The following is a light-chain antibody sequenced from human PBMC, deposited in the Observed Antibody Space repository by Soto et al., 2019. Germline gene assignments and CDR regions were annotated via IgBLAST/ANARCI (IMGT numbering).Light chain of an antibody. J-gene: IGKJ1*01. Sequence: DIQKTQSPSTLSGSVGDRVTITCRASQTISSWLAWYQQKPGKAPKLLISAASSLESGVPPRFSGSGSGTDFTLTITSLQPEDFATYYCQQSHSIPWTFGQGTKVDIK. CDR1: QTISSW. CDR2: AAS. CDR3: QQSHSIPWT. V-gene: IGKV1-5*01.